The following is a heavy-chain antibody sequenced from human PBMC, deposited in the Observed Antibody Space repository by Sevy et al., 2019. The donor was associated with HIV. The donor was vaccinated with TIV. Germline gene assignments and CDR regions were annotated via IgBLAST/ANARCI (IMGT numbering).Heavy chain of an antibody. CDR1: GFTFSSYG. J-gene: IGHJ4*02. D-gene: IGHD2-8*01. V-gene: IGHV3-30*18. Sequence: LSLTCAASGFTFSSYGMHWVRQAPGKGLEWVAVISYDGSNKYYADSVKGRFTISRDNSKNTLYLQMNSLRAEDTAVYYCAKDLRGLIVYALGGFDYWGQGTLVTVSS. CDR2: ISYDGSNK. CDR3: AKDLRGLIVYALGGFDY.